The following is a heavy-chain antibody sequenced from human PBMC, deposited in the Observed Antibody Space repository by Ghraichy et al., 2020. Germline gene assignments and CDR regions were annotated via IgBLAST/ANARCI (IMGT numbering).Heavy chain of an antibody. CDR3: ARSITMVRGGGWFDP. CDR2: IYYSGST. J-gene: IGHJ5*02. Sequence: ESLNISCTVSGCSISSSSYYWGWIRPPPGKGLEWIGSIYYSGSTYYNPSLKSRVTISVDTSKNQFSLKLSSVTAADTAVYYCARSITMVRGGGWFDPWGQGTLVTVFS. CDR1: GCSISSSSYY. V-gene: IGHV4-39*01. D-gene: IGHD3-10*01.